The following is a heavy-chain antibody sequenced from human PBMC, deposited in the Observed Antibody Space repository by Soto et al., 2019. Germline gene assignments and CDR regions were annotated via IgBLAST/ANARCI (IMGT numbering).Heavy chain of an antibody. J-gene: IGHJ6*02. CDR2: ISYDGSNK. V-gene: IGHV3-30-3*01. D-gene: IGHD6-13*01. CDR1: GFTFSSYA. Sequence: PGGSLRLSCAASGFTFSSYAMHWVRQAPGKGLEWVAVISYDGSNKYYADSVKGRFTISRDNSKNTLYLQMNSLRAEDTAVYYCARDPSGIAAAGTPLTYYYGMDVWGQGTTVTVS. CDR3: ARDPSGIAAAGTPLTYYYGMDV.